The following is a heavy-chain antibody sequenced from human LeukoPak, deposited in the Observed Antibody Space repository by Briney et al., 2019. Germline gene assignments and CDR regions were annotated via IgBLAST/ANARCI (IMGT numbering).Heavy chain of an antibody. D-gene: IGHD3-10*01. J-gene: IGHJ4*02. CDR1: GLTFSSYW. CDR3: ARDRSGTWAFDY. Sequence: GGSLRLSCVGAGLTFSSYWMRWVRQAPGKGLVWVSRINTDGSTTSYADSVKGRFTFSRDNAKNTLYLQMDSLSAEDTAVYYCARDRSGTWAFDYCGQGTLVTVSS. V-gene: IGHV3-74*01. CDR2: INTDGSTT.